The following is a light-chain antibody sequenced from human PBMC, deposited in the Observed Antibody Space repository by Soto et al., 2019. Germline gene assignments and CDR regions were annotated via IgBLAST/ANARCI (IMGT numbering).Light chain of an antibody. CDR3: SSYTSSSTLG. V-gene: IGLV2-14*01. J-gene: IGLJ1*01. Sequence: QSVLTQPASVSGSPGQSITISCTGTSSDVGGYNYVSWYQQHPGKAPKLMIYDVSNRPSGVSNRFSGSKSGNPASLTISGLQAEDEADYYCSSYTSSSTLGFGTGTKLTVL. CDR1: SSDVGGYNY. CDR2: DVS.